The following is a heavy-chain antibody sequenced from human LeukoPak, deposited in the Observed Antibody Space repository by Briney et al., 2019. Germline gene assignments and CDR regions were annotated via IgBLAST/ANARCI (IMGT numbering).Heavy chain of an antibody. CDR1: GFTFSSYG. J-gene: IGHJ5*02. V-gene: IGHV3-30*18. D-gene: IGHD3-3*01. Sequence: GGSLRLSCAASGFTFSSYGMHWVRQAPGKGLEWVAVISNDGSNKYYADSVKGRFTISRDNSKNTLYLQMNSLRAEDTAVYYCAKDRWSITIFGVVSNWFVAWGQGTLVIVSS. CDR3: AKDRWSITIFGVVSNWFVA. CDR2: ISNDGSNK.